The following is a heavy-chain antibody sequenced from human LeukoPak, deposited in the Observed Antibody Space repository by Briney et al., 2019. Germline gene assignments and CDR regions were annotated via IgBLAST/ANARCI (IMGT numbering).Heavy chain of an antibody. CDR2: IYYSGST. V-gene: IGHV4-30-4*01. CDR3: ARGPDLTGYPTPYYFDY. D-gene: IGHD3-9*01. J-gene: IGHJ4*02. CDR1: GGSISSGDFY. Sequence: PSETLSLTCTVSGGSISSGDFYWSWIRQPPGKGLEWIGYIYYSGSTYYNPSLKSRVTISVDTSKNQFSLKLSSVTAADTAVYYCARGPDLTGYPTPYYFDYWGQGTLVTVSS.